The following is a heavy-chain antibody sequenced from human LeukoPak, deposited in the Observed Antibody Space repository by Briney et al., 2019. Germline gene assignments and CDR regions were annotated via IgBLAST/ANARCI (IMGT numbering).Heavy chain of an antibody. CDR3: ARRSRVAIVGATGGGDY. V-gene: IGHV3-21*01. D-gene: IGHD1-26*01. CDR1: GFTFSSYS. CDR2: ISRSSSYI. Sequence: PGGSLRLSCAASGFTFSSYSMNWVRQAPGKGLEWVSSISRSSSYIHYADSVKGRFTISRDNAKNSLYLQMNSLRAEDTAVYYCARRSRVAIVGATGGGDYWGQGTLVTVSS. J-gene: IGHJ4*02.